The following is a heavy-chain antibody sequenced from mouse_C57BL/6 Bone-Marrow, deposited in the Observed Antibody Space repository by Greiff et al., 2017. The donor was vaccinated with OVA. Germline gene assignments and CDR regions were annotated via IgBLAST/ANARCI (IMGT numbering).Heavy chain of an antibody. V-gene: IGHV1-53*01. CDR3: AREGIYYDYAMDY. CDR1: GYTFTSYW. CDR2: INPRNGGT. Sequence: QVQLQQPGTELVKPGASVKLSCKASGYTFTSYWMHWVKQRPGQGLEWIGHINPRNGGTNYNEKFKSKATLTVDTSSSTSYMQLSSLTSEYSAVYYCAREGIYYDYAMDYWGQGTSVTVSS. J-gene: IGHJ4*01. D-gene: IGHD2-4*01.